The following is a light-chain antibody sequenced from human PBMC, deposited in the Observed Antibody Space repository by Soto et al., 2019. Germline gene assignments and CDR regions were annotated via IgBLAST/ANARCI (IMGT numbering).Light chain of an antibody. CDR2: DAS. Sequence: DIQMTQSPSSLSASVGDRVTITCQASQDISNYLNWYQQKPGKATKLLIYDASNLETRVPSRFSGSGSGTDFTFTISSLQHEDIATYYCQQYDNLMYTFGQGTKLEIK. CDR1: QDISNY. J-gene: IGKJ2*01. CDR3: QQYDNLMYT. V-gene: IGKV1-33*01.